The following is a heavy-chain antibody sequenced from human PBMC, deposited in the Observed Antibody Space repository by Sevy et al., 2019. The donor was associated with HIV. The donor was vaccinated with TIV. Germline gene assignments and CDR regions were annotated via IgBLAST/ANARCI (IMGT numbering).Heavy chain of an antibody. CDR1: GYTFTNYG. V-gene: IGHV1-18*01. J-gene: IGHJ5*02. CDR2: IGAYNGNR. D-gene: IGHD5-12*01. Sequence: ASVKVSCKASGYTFTNYGISWVRQAPGQGLEWMGWIGAYNGNRNTTQKFQDRVTMTTDTSTSTAYMELRSLRKDDTAVYFCARGRSVVPTTGVWFDPWGQGTLVTVSS. CDR3: ARGRSVVPTTGVWFDP.